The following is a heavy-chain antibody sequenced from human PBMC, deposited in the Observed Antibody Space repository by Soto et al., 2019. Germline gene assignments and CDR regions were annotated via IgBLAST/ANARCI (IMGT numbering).Heavy chain of an antibody. CDR3: ARGLVGFFHIDY. Sequence: GGSLRLSCAASGFIFSSYGIHFVRQAPGKCLEWVAVIWYDGKNKDYADSVKGRFTISRDNSKNTLYLQMNSVGVEDTAVYYCARGLVGFFHIDYWGQGTLVTVSS. V-gene: IGHV3-33*01. CDR1: GFIFSSYG. CDR2: IWYDGKNK. J-gene: IGHJ4*02. D-gene: IGHD2-8*02.